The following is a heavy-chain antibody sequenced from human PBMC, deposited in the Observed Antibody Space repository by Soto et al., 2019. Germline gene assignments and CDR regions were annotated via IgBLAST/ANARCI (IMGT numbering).Heavy chain of an antibody. CDR1: ADSLRSSYNY. D-gene: IGHD2-8*01. V-gene: IGHV4-39*01. CDR3: VRVALYAGECTPYFDC. CDR2: IHYTGNT. J-gene: IGHJ4*02. Sequence: SETLSLTCTVSADSLRSSYNYWWWIRQLPGKRLEWIGSIHYTGNTYYNPSLKSRVIISVDMATNQISRRLRSERIADTTVYSCVRVALYAGECTPYFDCWGQGALVIAST.